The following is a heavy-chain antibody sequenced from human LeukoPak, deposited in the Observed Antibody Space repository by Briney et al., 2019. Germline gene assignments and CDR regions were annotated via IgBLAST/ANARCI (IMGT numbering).Heavy chain of an antibody. V-gene: IGHV4-39*07. Sequence: SETLSLTCTVSGGSIRSSTDYWGWIRQPPGKELEWIGSIYYSGSTYYNPSLKSRVTISVDTSKNHFSLTLSSVTAADTAVYYCTRSDGYGLVGIWGQGTMVTVSS. CDR2: IYYSGST. J-gene: IGHJ3*01. CDR1: GGSIRSSTDY. CDR3: TRSDGYGLVGI. D-gene: IGHD3-10*01.